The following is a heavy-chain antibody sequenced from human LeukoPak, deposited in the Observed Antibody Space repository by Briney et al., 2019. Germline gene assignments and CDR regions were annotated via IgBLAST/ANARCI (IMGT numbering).Heavy chain of an antibody. J-gene: IGHJ4*02. CDR2: ISGTGGST. D-gene: IGHD3-22*01. Sequence: PGGSLRLSCAASGFTFSSYAMSWVRQAPGKGLEWVSGISGTGGSTYYADSVKGRFTISRDNSKNTLYLQMNSLRAEDTAVYYCAKDRVYYYDSSSYYSDYWGQGTLVTVSS. CDR3: AKDRVYYYDSSSYYSDY. V-gene: IGHV3-23*01. CDR1: GFTFSSYA.